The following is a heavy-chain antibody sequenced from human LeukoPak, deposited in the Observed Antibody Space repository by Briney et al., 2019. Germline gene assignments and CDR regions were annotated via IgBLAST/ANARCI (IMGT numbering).Heavy chain of an antibody. D-gene: IGHD3-22*01. V-gene: IGHV4-59*01. CDR1: GGSISSYY. CDR2: IYYSGST. Sequence: SETLSLTCTVSGGSISSYYWSWIRQPPGKGLEWIGYIYYSGSTNYNPSLKSRVTISVDTSKNQFSLKLSSVTAADTAVYYCAAQGYYDSSGYPYYFDYWGKGTLVTVSS. CDR3: AAQGYYDSSGYPYYFDY. J-gene: IGHJ4*02.